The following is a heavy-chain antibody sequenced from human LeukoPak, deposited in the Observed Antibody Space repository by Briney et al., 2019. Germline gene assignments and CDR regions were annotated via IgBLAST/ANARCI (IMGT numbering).Heavy chain of an antibody. CDR1: GFTFSSYW. V-gene: IGHV3-74*01. J-gene: IGHJ4*02. CDR3: ASIGNYGDYYFDY. D-gene: IGHD4-17*01. Sequence: GGSLRLSCAASGFTFSSYWMHWVRQAPGKGVVWVSRINSDGSSTSYADSVKGRFTISRDNAKNTLYLQMNSLRAEDTAVYYCASIGNYGDYYFDYWGQGTLVTVSS. CDR2: INSDGSST.